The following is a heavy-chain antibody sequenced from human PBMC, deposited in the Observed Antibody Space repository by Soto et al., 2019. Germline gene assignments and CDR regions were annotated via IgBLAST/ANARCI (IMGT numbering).Heavy chain of an antibody. V-gene: IGHV3-21*01. CDR3: ATDQLSLLNYDY. Sequence: VGSLRLSCAASGFTFSIYSMTWVRQAPGKGLEWVSTISSSSAYIYYPDSVKGRFTISRDNAKNSLFLQMNSLRTEDTAVYYCATDQLSLLNYDYWGQGTLVTVSS. D-gene: IGHD1-1*01. CDR2: ISSSSAYI. CDR1: GFTFSIYS. J-gene: IGHJ4*02.